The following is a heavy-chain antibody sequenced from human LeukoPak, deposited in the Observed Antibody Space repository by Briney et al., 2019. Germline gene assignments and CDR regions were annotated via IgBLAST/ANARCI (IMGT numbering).Heavy chain of an antibody. J-gene: IGHJ4*02. CDR2: ISGIDGKT. V-gene: IGHV3-23*01. D-gene: IGHD6-6*01. CDR1: GFTFSSYS. CDR3: AKDRREYSSSDYFDY. Sequence: GGSLRLSCAASGFTFSSYSMNWVRQAPGKGLEWVSLISGIDGKTYYADSAKGRFTISRDNSRNTLYLQMDSLRAEDTAMYYCAKDRREYSSSDYFDYWGQGTLVTVSS.